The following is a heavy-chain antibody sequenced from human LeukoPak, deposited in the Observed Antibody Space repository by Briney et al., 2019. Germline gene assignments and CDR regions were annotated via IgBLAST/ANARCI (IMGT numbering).Heavy chain of an antibody. CDR1: GFTFSSYE. CDR2: ISSSGSTI. Sequence: GGSLRLSCAASGFTFSSYEMNWVRQAPGKGLEWVSYISSSGSTIYYADSVKGRFTISRDNSKNTLYLQMNSLRPEDTAVYYCARDREDIVVVVAAPLDYWGQGALVTVSS. J-gene: IGHJ4*02. CDR3: ARDREDIVVVVAAPLDY. D-gene: IGHD2-15*01. V-gene: IGHV3-48*03.